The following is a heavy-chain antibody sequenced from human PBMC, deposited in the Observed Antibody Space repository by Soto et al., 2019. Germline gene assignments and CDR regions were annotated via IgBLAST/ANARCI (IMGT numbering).Heavy chain of an antibody. J-gene: IGHJ4*02. V-gene: IGHV1-2*04. D-gene: IGHD3-3*02. CDR2: INPNSGGT. Sequence: WASVKVSCKASGYTFTGYYMHWVRQAPGQGLEWMGWINPNSGGTNYAQKFQGWVTMTRDTSISTGYMELGRLRSDDTAVYYCARGTSLRATLRILDYWGQGTLVTVSS. CDR1: GYTFTGYY. CDR3: ARGTSLRATLRILDY.